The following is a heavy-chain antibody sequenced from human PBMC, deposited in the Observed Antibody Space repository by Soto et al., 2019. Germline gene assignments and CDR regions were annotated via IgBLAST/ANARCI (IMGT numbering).Heavy chain of an antibody. J-gene: IGHJ4*02. Sequence: SETLSLTCTVSGGSISSYYWSWIRQPPGKGLEWIGYIYYSGSTNYNPSLKSRVTISVDTSKNQFSLKLSSVAAADTAVYYCARTYDSSGYYYSGSAFDYWGQGTLVTVSS. CDR1: GGSISSYY. CDR3: ARTYDSSGYYYSGSAFDY. D-gene: IGHD3-22*01. CDR2: IYYSGST. V-gene: IGHV4-59*01.